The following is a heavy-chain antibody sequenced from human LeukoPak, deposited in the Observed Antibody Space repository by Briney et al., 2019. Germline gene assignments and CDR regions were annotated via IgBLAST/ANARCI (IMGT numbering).Heavy chain of an antibody. Sequence: SETLSLTCTASGGSISSYYWSWIRQPPGKGLEWIGSIYHSGSTYYNPSLKSRVTISVDTSKNQFSLKLSSVTAADTAVYYCARGDSSSSELWGEGTLVTVSS. CDR3: ARGDSSSSEL. J-gene: IGHJ4*02. CDR1: GGSISSYY. V-gene: IGHV4-59*12. CDR2: IYHSGST. D-gene: IGHD6-6*01.